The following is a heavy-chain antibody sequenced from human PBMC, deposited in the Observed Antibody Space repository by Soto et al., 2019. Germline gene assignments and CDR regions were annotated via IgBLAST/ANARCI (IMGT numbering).Heavy chain of an antibody. CDR3: ATYWGHDSRPFFFDY. J-gene: IGHJ4*02. CDR2: IYYSGST. V-gene: IGHV4-39*01. D-gene: IGHD3-22*01. Sequence: SETLSLTCTVSGGSISSSSYYWGWIRQPPGKGLEWIGSIYYSGSTYYNPSLKSRVTISVDTSKNQFSLKLSSVTAADTAVYYCATYWGHDSRPFFFDYWRQGTLVTVSS. CDR1: GGSISSSSYY.